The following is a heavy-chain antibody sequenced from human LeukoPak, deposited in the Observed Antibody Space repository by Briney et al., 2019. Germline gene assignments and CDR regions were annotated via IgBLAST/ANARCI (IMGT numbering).Heavy chain of an antibody. J-gene: IGHJ4*02. Sequence: GGSLRLSCAASGFTFSSYSMNWVRQAPGKWLEWVSSISSSSSYIYYADSVKGRFTISRDNAKNSLYLQMNSLRAEDTAVYYCARVSIAVAGAFDYWGQGTLVTVSS. CDR2: ISSSSSYI. CDR3: ARVSIAVAGAFDY. CDR1: GFTFSSYS. V-gene: IGHV3-21*01. D-gene: IGHD6-19*01.